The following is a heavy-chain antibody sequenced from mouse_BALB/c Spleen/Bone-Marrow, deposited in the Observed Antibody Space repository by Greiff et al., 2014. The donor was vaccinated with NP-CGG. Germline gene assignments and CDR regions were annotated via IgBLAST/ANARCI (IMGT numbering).Heavy chain of an antibody. V-gene: IGHV1-54*01. CDR2: INPGIGGT. CDR1: GYAFTNYL. J-gene: IGHJ2*01. CDR3: ARFTRDY. Sequence: QVQLQQPGDELVRPGTSVKVSCKASGYAFTNYLIEWSKQRPGQGLEWIGRINPGIGGTTYNAKFKGKATLTADKSSTTAYMQLSSLTSDDSAVYFCARFTRDYWGQGTTLTVSS.